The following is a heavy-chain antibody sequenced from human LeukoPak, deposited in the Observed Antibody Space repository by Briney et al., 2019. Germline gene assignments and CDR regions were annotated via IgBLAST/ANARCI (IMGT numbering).Heavy chain of an antibody. CDR3: ARFDYVWETHGMDAFDI. V-gene: IGHV4-38-2*01. D-gene: IGHD3-16*01. J-gene: IGHJ3*02. CDR1: GYSITRGYS. Sequence: SETLSLTCAVSGYSITRGYSWGWIRQPPGKGLEWIGSIYHSGRFYNPSLKSQVTISVDTSKNQFSLKLSSVTAADTAVYYCARFDYVWETHGMDAFDIWGQGTMVTVSS. CDR2: IYHSGR.